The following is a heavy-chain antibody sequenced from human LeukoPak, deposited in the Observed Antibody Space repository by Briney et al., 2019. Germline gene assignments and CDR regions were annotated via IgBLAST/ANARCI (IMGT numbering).Heavy chain of an antibody. Sequence: ASVKVSCTASGYAFIDHGVNWVRQAPGQGLEWMGWISVYNGHTSYAQKFQGRVMVTTDRSTNTAYLELRSLRSDDTAVYYCARVPNPRNTYGYNDKWGQGTLVTVSS. D-gene: IGHD5-18*01. J-gene: IGHJ4*02. CDR3: ARVPNPRNTYGYNDK. CDR1: GYAFIDHG. V-gene: IGHV1-18*04. CDR2: ISVYNGHT.